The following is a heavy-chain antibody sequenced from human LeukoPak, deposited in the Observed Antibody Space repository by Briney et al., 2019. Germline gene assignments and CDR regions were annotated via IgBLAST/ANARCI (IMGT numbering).Heavy chain of an antibody. D-gene: IGHD2-15*01. Sequence: PSETLSLTCAVYGGSFRGYYWSWIRQPPGKGLEWIGEINHSGSTNYNPSLKSRVTISVDTSKNQFSLKLSSVTAADTAVYYCARVLKLGYCSGGSCYGRYYYYYYMDVWGKGTTVTVSS. J-gene: IGHJ6*03. CDR2: INHSGST. V-gene: IGHV4-34*01. CDR1: GGSFRGYY. CDR3: ARVLKLGYCSGGSCYGRYYYYYYMDV.